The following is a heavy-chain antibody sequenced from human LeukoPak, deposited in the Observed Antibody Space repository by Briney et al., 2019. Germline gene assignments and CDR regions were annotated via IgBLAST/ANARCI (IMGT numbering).Heavy chain of an antibody. CDR2: IKQDGSEK. Sequence: GGSLRLSCAASGFTFSSYWMSWVRQAPGKGLEWVANIKQDGSEKYYVDSVKGRFTISRDNAKNSLYLQMNSLRAEDTAVYYCARLRPIEDYYFDYSGQGTLVTVFS. CDR1: GFTFSSYW. V-gene: IGHV3-7*01. D-gene: IGHD3-3*01. J-gene: IGHJ4*02. CDR3: ARLRPIEDYYFDY.